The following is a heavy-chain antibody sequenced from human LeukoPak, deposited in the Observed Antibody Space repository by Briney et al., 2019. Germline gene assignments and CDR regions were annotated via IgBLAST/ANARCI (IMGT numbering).Heavy chain of an antibody. CDR3: ARDRRAGGAFDI. V-gene: IGHV1-3*01. CDR1: GYTFTSYA. CDR2: INAGNGNT. J-gene: IGHJ3*02. Sequence: ASVKVSCKASGYTFTSYAMHWVRQAPGQRLEWMGWINAGNGNTKYSQKFQGRVTITRDTSASTAYMELSSLRSEGTAVYYCARDRRAGGAFDIWGQGTMVTVSS.